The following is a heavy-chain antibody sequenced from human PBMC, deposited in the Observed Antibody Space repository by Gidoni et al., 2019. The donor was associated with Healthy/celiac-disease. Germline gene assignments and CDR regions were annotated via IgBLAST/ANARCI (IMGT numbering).Heavy chain of an antibody. CDR1: GFTVSSNY. V-gene: IGHV3-53*01. CDR2: IYSGGST. Sequence: EVQLVESGGGLIQPGGSLRLSCAASGFTVSSNYMSWVRQAPGKGLEWVSVIYSGGSTYYADSVKGRFTISRDNSKNTLYLQMNSLRAEDTAVYYCARGTESPYSWFDPWGQGTLVTVSS. CDR3: ARGTESPYSWFDP. J-gene: IGHJ5*02.